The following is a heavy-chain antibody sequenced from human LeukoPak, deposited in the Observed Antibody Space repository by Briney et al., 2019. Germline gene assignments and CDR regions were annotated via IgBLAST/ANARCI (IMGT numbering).Heavy chain of an antibody. CDR2: ISYDGSNK. V-gene: IGHV3-30*03. J-gene: IGHJ6*03. D-gene: IGHD2-15*01. CDR1: GFTFSSYG. Sequence: PGRSLRLSCAASGFTFSSYGMHWVRQAPGKGLEWVAVISYDGSNKYYADSVKGRFTISRDNSKNTLYLQMNSLRAEDTAVYYCASLGGYCSGGSCYSPLYYYYMDVWGKGTTVTVSS. CDR3: ASLGGYCSGGSCYSPLYYYYMDV.